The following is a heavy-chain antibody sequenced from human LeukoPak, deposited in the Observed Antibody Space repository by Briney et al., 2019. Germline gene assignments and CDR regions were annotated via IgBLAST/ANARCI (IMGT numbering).Heavy chain of an antibody. D-gene: IGHD3-22*01. Sequence: SETLSLTCTVSGGSISSSSYYWGWIRQPPGKGLEWIGSIYYSGSTYYNPSLKRRGTISVDTSKNQFSLNLSSVTAADTAVYYCARLYYDSSGYYQICYFDYWGQGTLVTVSS. J-gene: IGHJ4*02. CDR1: GGSISSSSYY. V-gene: IGHV4-39*01. CDR3: ARLYYDSSGYYQICYFDY. CDR2: IYYSGST.